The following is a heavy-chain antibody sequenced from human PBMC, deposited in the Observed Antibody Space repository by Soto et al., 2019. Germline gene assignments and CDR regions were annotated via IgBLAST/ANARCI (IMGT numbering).Heavy chain of an antibody. Sequence: ASVKVSCKASGGTFSSYTISWVRQAPGQGLEWMGRIIPILGIANYAQKFQGRVTITADKSTSTAYMELSSLRSEDTAVYYCARGGEVLRADDTVAFDICGQGTMVTVSS. D-gene: IGHD2-21*01. V-gene: IGHV1-69*02. CDR1: GGTFSSYT. CDR3: ARGGEVLRADDTVAFDI. CDR2: IIPILGIA. J-gene: IGHJ3*02.